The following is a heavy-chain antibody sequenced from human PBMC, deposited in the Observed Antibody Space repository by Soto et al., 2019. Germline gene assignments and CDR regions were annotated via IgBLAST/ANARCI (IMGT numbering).Heavy chain of an antibody. J-gene: IGHJ4*02. CDR2: INHSGST. CDR3: ARGFGYSYGLIYFDY. Sequence: LSLTCAVYGGSFSGYYWSWIRQPPGKGLEWIGEINHSGSTNYNPSLKSRVTISVDTSKNQFSLKLSSVTAADTAVYYCARGFGYSYGLIYFDYWGQGTLVTVSS. D-gene: IGHD5-18*01. V-gene: IGHV4-34*01. CDR1: GGSFSGYY.